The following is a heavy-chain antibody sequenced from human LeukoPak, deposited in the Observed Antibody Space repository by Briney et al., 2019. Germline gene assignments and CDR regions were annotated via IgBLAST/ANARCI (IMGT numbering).Heavy chain of an antibody. CDR2: MKAGNGKT. CDR1: GYTLTSYA. J-gene: IGHJ5*02. V-gene: IGHV1-3*01. Sequence: ASVTVSCTAAGYTLTSYAMHWVCQAPGQRIGRMGWMKAGNGKTKYSQKFQGRVTITRDTSASTAYMELSSVTSEDTAAYYCARGYRLVVPHPILFDPWGQGTLVTVSS. D-gene: IGHD2-2*01. CDR3: ARGYRLVVPHPILFDP.